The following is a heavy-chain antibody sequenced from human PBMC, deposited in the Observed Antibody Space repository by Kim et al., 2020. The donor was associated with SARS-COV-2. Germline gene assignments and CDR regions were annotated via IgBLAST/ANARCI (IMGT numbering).Heavy chain of an antibody. V-gene: IGHV4-31*03. CDR2: TSYSGST. D-gene: IGHD4-17*01. J-gene: IGHJ4*01. Sequence: SETLSLTCTVSGGSISSGGYYWSWIRQHPGRGLEWIGYTSYSGSTYYIPSLESRLTISLDTATNQFSLKLSSVTAADTAVYYCARDASYGDAHLVDYW. CDR1: GGSISSGGYY. CDR3: ARDASYGDAHLVDY.